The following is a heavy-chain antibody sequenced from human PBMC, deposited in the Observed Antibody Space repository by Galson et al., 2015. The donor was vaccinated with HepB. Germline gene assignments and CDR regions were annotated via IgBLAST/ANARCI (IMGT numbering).Heavy chain of an antibody. CDR3: ARDFSWRQYDS. Sequence: SLRLSCADSGFTFSSTSMSWVRQAPGKGLECVSSIFPRNGVDHTYYADSVKGRFTISRDNSKSTLYLQMDSLRVEDTAVYYCARDFSWRQYDSWGQGTLVTVSS. CDR2: IFPRNGVDHT. V-gene: IGHV3-53*01. J-gene: IGHJ4*02. CDR1: GFTFSSTS.